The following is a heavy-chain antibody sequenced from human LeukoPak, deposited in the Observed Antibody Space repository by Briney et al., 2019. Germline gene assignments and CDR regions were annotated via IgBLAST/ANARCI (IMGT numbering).Heavy chain of an antibody. CDR2: IIPIFGTA. J-gene: IGHJ5*02. Sequence: ASVKVSCKASGGTFSRYAISWVRQAPGQGLEWMGGIIPIFGTANYAQKFQGRVTITTDESTSTAYMELSSLRSEDTAVYYCARNYFTGYPNWFDPWGQGTLVTVSS. CDR3: ARNYFTGYPNWFDP. CDR1: GGTFSRYA. D-gene: IGHD3-9*01. V-gene: IGHV1-69*05.